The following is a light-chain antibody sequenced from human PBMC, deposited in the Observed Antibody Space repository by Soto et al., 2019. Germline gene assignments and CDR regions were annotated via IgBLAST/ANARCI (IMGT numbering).Light chain of an antibody. CDR1: SGHSTYA. CDR3: QSLGTGIQV. V-gene: IGLV4-69*01. J-gene: IGLJ3*02. Sequence: QPVLTQSPSVSASLGASVKLTCTLSSGHSTYAIAWHQQQPEKGPRFLMKINSDGSHSKGDGFFDRFSGSSSGAERHLTISSLQSEDEADYYCQSLGTGIQVFGGGTQLTVL. CDR2: INSDGSH.